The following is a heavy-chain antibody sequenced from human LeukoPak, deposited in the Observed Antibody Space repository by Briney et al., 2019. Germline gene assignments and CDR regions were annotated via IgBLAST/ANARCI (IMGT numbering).Heavy chain of an antibody. CDR1: GFMFSSYW. CDR3: ARGPLSGGAIQFDY. Sequence: WGSLRLSCAASGFMFSSYWMHWVRQAPGKGLVRVSRVNPDGRSTSHADSVKGRFTRSRDNARDTLYLQMNSLRAEDTAVYYCARGPLSGGAIQFDYWGQGTLVTVSS. D-gene: IGHD2-21*01. CDR2: VNPDGRST. V-gene: IGHV3-74*01. J-gene: IGHJ4*02.